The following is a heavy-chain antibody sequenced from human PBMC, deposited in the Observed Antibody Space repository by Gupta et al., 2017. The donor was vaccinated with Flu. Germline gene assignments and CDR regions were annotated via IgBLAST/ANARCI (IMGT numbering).Heavy chain of an antibody. CDR3: ARGGKGYCGGGKCDPVVLYYYYGMDV. D-gene: IGHD2-15*01. J-gene: IGHJ6*02. Sequence: QVQLVQSGAEVKKPGSSVKVSCKSSGGTFSSFALSWVRQVPGQGLEWMGGIIPMFGTSNYAQKFQGRVTITADKSTTTAYMDLSSLRSEDTAVYYCARGGKGYCGGGKCDPVVLYYYYGMDVWGQGTTVTVSS. CDR1: GGTFSSFA. CDR2: IIPMFGTS. V-gene: IGHV1-69*06.